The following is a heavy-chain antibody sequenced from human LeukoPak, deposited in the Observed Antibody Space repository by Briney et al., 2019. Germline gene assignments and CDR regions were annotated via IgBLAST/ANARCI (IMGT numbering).Heavy chain of an antibody. CDR3: ARDVGEYCSSTNCYASHY. Sequence: ASVKVSCKASGYTFTGYYIHWVRQAPGQGLEWMGWVNPHSGGTNYAQKFQGGVTMTRDTSITTAYMELSSLRSDDTAVYYCARDVGEYCSSTNCYASHYWGQGTLVTVSS. D-gene: IGHD2-2*01. J-gene: IGHJ4*02. CDR1: GYTFTGYY. V-gene: IGHV1-2*02. CDR2: VNPHSGGT.